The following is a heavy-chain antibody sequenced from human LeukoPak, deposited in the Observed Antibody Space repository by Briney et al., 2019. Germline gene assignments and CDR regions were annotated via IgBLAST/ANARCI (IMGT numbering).Heavy chain of an antibody. CDR2: INPSGGST. CDR3: ARVERTTWNDGPFDY. Sequence: ASVKVSCKASGYTFTTYYVHWVRQAPGQGLEWMGIINPSGGSTTYAQKFRGRLTMTRDMSTSTVYMELSSLRSEDTAVYYCARVERTTWNDGPFDYWGQGTLVTVSS. CDR1: GYTFTTYY. J-gene: IGHJ4*02. D-gene: IGHD1-1*01. V-gene: IGHV1-46*01.